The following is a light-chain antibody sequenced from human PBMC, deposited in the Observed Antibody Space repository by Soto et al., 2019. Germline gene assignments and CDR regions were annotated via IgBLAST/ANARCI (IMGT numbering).Light chain of an antibody. V-gene: IGKV2-30*01. CDR3: MQGTHWPPYT. Sequence: DVVMTQSPLSLPVTLGQPASISCRSSQSLAYSDGNTYLNWFQQRPGQSPRRLIYKVSNRDSGVRERFSGSGSGTDFTVKISRVEAEDVGVYYCMQGTHWPPYTFGQGTKLEIK. CDR1: QSLAYSDGNTY. J-gene: IGKJ2*01. CDR2: KVS.